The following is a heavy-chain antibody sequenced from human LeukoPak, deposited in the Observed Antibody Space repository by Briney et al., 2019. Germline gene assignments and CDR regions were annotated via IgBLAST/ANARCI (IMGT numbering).Heavy chain of an antibody. Sequence: TPSETLSLTCTVSGGSISSSSYYWGWIRQPPGKGLEWIGSIYYSGSTYYNPSLKSRVTISVDTSKNQFSLKLSSVTAADTAVYYCARFGAAMATIPQENQDFDYWGQGTLVTVSS. D-gene: IGHD5-24*01. CDR2: IYYSGST. CDR3: ARFGAAMATIPQENQDFDY. V-gene: IGHV4-39*07. J-gene: IGHJ4*02. CDR1: GGSISSSSYY.